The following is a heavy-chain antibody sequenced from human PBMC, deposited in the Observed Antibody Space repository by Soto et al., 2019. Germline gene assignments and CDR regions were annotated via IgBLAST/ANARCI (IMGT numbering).Heavy chain of an antibody. CDR2: ISGSGGST. CDR1: GFTFSSYA. J-gene: IGHJ4*02. Sequence: GGSLRLSCEASGFTFSSYAMSWVRQAPGKGLEWVSAISGSGGSTYYADSVKGRFTISRDNSKNTLFLQMNSLRAEDTAVYYCANLLYSNYVLTNCWGQGTLVTVSS. D-gene: IGHD4-4*01. V-gene: IGHV3-23*01. CDR3: ANLLYSNYVLTNC.